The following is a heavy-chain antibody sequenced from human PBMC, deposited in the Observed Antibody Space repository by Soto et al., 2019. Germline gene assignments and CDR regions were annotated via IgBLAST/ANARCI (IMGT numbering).Heavy chain of an antibody. Sequence: GGSLRLSCAASGFTVSTNYMSWVRQAPGKGLEWVSIIYSAGSTYYADSVKGRFNISRDSSKDTLYLQMNSLRAEDTALYYCAREYSGTYYTHAAFDIWGQGTMVTVSS. CDR2: IYSAGST. D-gene: IGHD1-26*01. V-gene: IGHV3-53*01. CDR1: GFTVSTNY. J-gene: IGHJ3*02. CDR3: AREYSGTYYTHAAFDI.